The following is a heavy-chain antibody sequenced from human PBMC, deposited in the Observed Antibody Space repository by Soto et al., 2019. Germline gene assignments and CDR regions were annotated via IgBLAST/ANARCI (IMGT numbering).Heavy chain of an antibody. D-gene: IGHD3-10*01. Sequence: SETLSLTCTVSGGSISSGDYYWSWIRQPPGKGLEWIGYIYYSGSTYYNPSLKSRVTISVDTSKNQFSLKLSSVTADDTAIYYCAKDLHWFAMDVWGQGTTVTVSS. CDR2: IYYSGST. V-gene: IGHV4-30-4*01. CDR1: GGSISSGDYY. CDR3: AKDLHWFAMDV. J-gene: IGHJ6*02.